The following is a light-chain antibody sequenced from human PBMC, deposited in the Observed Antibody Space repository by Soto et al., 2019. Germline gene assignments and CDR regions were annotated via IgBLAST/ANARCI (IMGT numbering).Light chain of an antibody. J-gene: IGKJ4*01. CDR2: DAS. CDR1: QSVSSY. Sequence: IVLTQSPATLSLSPGERATLSCRASQSVSSYLAWYQQKPGQPPRLLIYDASNRATGIPARFSGSGSGTDLILPISSLEPEDFAVYYCQQRSNWPLTFGGGTKVAI. CDR3: QQRSNWPLT. V-gene: IGKV3-11*01.